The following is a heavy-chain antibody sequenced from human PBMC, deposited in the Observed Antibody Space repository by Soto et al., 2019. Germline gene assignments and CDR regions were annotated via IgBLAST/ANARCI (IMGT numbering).Heavy chain of an antibody. CDR3: ARSVHPYYYDSSGFYFDY. V-gene: IGHV4-59*01. D-gene: IGHD3-22*01. Sequence: KRSETLSLTCTVSADSIINYYCSCVRHPPGKGPEWIGYISYSGSAKYSPSLKSRVTISVDTSKNQFPLKLSSLTAADTAVYYCARSVHPYYYDSSGFYFDYWGQGTLVTVS. J-gene: IGHJ4*02. CDR2: ISYSGSA. CDR1: ADSIINYY.